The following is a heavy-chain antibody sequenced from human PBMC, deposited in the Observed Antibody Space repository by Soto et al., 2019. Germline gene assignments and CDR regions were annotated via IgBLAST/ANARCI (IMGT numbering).Heavy chain of an antibody. CDR2: ISAHSGNT. V-gene: IGHV1-18*01. J-gene: IGHJ4*02. CDR1: GYTFISYG. Sequence: ASVKVSCKASGYTFISYGISWVRQAPGQGLEWMGWISAHSGNTKYVEKFKDRVTMTIDTSTSTAYMELRSLRSDDTAVYYCARHPGGTPLYSGYDYYFDYWGLGTLVTVSS. CDR3: ARHPGGTPLYSGYDYYFDY. D-gene: IGHD5-12*01.